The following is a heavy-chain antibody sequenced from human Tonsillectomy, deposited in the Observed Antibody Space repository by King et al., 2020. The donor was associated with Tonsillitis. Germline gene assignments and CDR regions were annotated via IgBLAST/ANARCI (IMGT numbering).Heavy chain of an antibody. V-gene: IGHV3-30-3*01. J-gene: IGHJ6*02. Sequence: VQLVESGGGVVQPGRSLRLSCAASGFTFSNYAMHGVRQAPGKGLEWWAEISYDGNNKYYAESVKGRFTMSRDNSKKMLYLQMNSLRAGDTAVYYCARRDGALEYYYYGMDVWGQGTTVTVSS. CDR3: ARRDGALEYYYYGMDV. CDR2: ISYDGNNK. CDR1: GFTFSNYA. D-gene: IGHD4-17*01.